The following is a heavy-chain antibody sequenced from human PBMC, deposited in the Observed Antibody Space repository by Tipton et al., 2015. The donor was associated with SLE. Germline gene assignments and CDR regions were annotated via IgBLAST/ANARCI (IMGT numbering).Heavy chain of an antibody. J-gene: IGHJ4*02. V-gene: IGHV4-38-2*02. D-gene: IGHD2-2*03. CDR3: ARGSASLASTLSLDS. Sequence: GLVKPSETLSLICNVSGHSISSGYYWGWIRQFPGKGLEWIGSFYHSGSTYYNPSLKSRVTISVDTSKNQFSLKLTSVTAADTAVYYCARGSASLASTLSLDSWGQGTLVTVSS. CDR2: FYHSGST. CDR1: GHSISSGYY.